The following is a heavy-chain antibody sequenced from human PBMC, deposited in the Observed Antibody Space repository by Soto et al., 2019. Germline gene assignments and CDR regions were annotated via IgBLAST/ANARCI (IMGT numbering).Heavy chain of an antibody. D-gene: IGHD2-8*01. CDR3: ARDYCTNGVCHQEKFDP. Sequence: GASVKVSCKASGGTFSSYAISWVRQAPGQGLEWMGGIIPIFGTANYAQKFQGRVTITADESTSTAYMELSSLRSEDTAVYYCARDYCTNGVCHQEKFDPWGQGTLVTVSS. CDR2: IIPIFGTA. J-gene: IGHJ5*02. CDR1: GGTFSSYA. V-gene: IGHV1-69*13.